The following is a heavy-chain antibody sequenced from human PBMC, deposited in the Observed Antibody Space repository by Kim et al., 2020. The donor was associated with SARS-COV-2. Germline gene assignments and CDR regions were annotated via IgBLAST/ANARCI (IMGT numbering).Heavy chain of an antibody. D-gene: IGHD5-12*01. CDR1: GFTFSNYA. CDR3: ARRGRDGYRGDMDV. Sequence: GGSLRLSCAASGFTFSNYAMSWVRQAPGKGLEWVSVIYSGGSSTYYADSVKGRFTISRDNSKNTLYLQMNSLRAEDTAVYYCARRGRDGYRGDMDVWGQGTTVTVSS. V-gene: IGHV3-23*03. J-gene: IGHJ6*02. CDR2: IYSGGSST.